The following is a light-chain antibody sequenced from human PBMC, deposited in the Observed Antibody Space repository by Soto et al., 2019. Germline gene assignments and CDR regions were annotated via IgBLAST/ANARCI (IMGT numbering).Light chain of an antibody. CDR1: SSDVGGHDS. Sequence: QSVLTQPASVSGSPGQSIAISCTGTSSDVGGHDSVSWYQQHPGKAPKLMIYNVSNRPSGVSNRFSGAKSGNTASLTISGLRAEDEADYFCTSYTSASTYVFGAGTKLTVL. CDR3: TSYTSASTYV. CDR2: NVS. J-gene: IGLJ1*01. V-gene: IGLV2-14*01.